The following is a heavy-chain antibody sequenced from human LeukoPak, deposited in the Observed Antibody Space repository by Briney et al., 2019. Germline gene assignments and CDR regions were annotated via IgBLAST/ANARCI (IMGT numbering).Heavy chain of an antibody. CDR3: AYSGSYYNPPFQY. CDR1: GYFVTHHW. Sequence: GESLKISWKGSGYFVTHHWIGRVRQMPGKGLEWIAIIHTGNSDSKYSPSFQGQVTMSVDKSISTAYLQWSSLKASDTAMYYCAYSGSYYNPPFQYWGQGTLVTVSS. CDR2: IHTGNSDS. D-gene: IGHD3-10*01. J-gene: IGHJ4*02. V-gene: IGHV5-51*01.